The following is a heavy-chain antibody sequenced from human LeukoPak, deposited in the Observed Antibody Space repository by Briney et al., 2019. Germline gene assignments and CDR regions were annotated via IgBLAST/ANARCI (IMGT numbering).Heavy chain of an antibody. CDR1: GGTFSSYA. Sequence: ASVKVSCKASGGTFSSYAISWVRQAPGQGLEWMGRIIPILGIANYAQKFQGRVTITADKSTSTAYVELSSLRSEDTAVYYCARDVRIVGAINWFDPWGQGTLVTVSS. V-gene: IGHV1-69*04. CDR2: IIPILGIA. CDR3: ARDVRIVGAINWFDP. D-gene: IGHD1-26*01. J-gene: IGHJ5*02.